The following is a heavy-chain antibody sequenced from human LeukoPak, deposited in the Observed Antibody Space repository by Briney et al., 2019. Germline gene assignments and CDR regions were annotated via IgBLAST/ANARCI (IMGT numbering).Heavy chain of an antibody. CDR1: GGSISSSSYY. J-gene: IGHJ5*02. Sequence: TSSETLSLTCTVSGGSISSSSYYWGWIRQPPGKGLEWIGSIYYSGSTYYNPSLKSRVTISVDTSKNQFSLKLSSVTAADTAVYYCAGEDIVVVVAATPIVYWFDPWGQGTLVTVSS. D-gene: IGHD2-15*01. V-gene: IGHV4-39*02. CDR3: AGEDIVVVVAATPIVYWFDP. CDR2: IYYSGST.